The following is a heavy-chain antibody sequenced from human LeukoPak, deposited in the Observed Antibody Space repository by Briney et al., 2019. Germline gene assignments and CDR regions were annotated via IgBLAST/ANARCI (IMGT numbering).Heavy chain of an antibody. D-gene: IGHD2-2*01. CDR3: ARGDQGNYYYGMDV. CDR1: GGSISSGGYY. V-gene: IGHV3-7*01. Sequence: ETLSLTCTVSGGSISSGGYYWSWVRQAPGKGLEWVANIKQDGSEKYYVDSVKGRFTISRDNAKNSLYLQMNSLRAEDTAVYYCARGDQGNYYYGMDVWGQGTTVTVSS. CDR2: IKQDGSEK. J-gene: IGHJ6*02.